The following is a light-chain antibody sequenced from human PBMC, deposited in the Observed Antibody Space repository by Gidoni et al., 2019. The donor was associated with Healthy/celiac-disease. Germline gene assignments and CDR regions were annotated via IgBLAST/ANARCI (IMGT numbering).Light chain of an antibody. J-gene: IGLJ3*02. CDR2: DVS. Sequence: QSALTQPRSVSGSPGQPVTISCTGTSSDVGGYNSVSWYQQHPGKAPKLMIYDVSKGPSGVPDRFSGSKSGNTASLTISGLQAEDEADYYCCSYAGSYTWVFGGGTKLTVL. CDR1: SSDVGGYNS. V-gene: IGLV2-11*01. CDR3: CSYAGSYTWV.